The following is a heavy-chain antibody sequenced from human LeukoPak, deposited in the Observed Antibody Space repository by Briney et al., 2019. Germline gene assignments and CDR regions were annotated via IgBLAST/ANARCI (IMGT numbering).Heavy chain of an antibody. Sequence: ASVKVSCKASGYTFTSYDINWVRQAPGQGLEWMGWMNPNTGNTGYAQKFQGRVTMTRNTSISTAYMELSSLRSEDTAVYYCARGGWAAAYGNYWGQGTLVTVSS. CDR2: MNPNTGNT. CDR1: GYTFTSYD. V-gene: IGHV1-8*01. J-gene: IGHJ4*02. D-gene: IGHD1-14*01. CDR3: ARGGWAAAYGNY.